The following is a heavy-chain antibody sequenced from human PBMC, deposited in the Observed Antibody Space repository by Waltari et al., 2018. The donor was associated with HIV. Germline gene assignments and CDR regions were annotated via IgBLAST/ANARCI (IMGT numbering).Heavy chain of an antibody. J-gene: IGHJ6*02. CDR2: IQDAGNKK. Sequence: QVQLVESGGGVVQPGGSLRLSCAASGFTLSSYGMHWVRQAPGKGLGWVAFIQDAGNKKYYADSVKSRVTISRDNSKNTLYLQMNSLRAEDTAVYYCVRGGFWDGSRGYYYYGMDVWGQGTTVTVSS. CDR3: VRGGFWDGSRGYYYYGMDV. CDR1: GFTLSSYG. D-gene: IGHD3-10*01. V-gene: IGHV3-30*02.